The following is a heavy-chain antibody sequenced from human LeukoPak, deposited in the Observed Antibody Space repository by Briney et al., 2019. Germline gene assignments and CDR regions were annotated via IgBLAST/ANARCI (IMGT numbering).Heavy chain of an antibody. CDR3: ARGNYGVYFDY. D-gene: IGHD1-7*01. CDR1: GYSISSVYY. V-gene: IGHV4-38-2*02. CDR2: FYHCGST. Sequence: PSETLSLTCTVSGYSISSVYYWGWIRQPPGKGLEWIGSFYHCGSTYYNPSLKSRVTISVDTSKNQFSLKLSSVTAADTAVYYCARGNYGVYFDYWGQGTLVTVSS. J-gene: IGHJ4*02.